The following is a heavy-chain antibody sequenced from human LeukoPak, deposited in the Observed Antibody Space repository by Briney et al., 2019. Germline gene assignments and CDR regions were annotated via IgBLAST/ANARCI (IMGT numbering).Heavy chain of an antibody. J-gene: IGHJ6*03. V-gene: IGHV3-21*01. CDR2: ISSSSSYI. CDR3: ARDSGIAAGLRVEWFLYYYYYMDV. CDR1: GFTFSSYS. D-gene: IGHD3-3*01. Sequence: PGGSLRLSCAASGFTFSSYSMIWVRQAPGKGLEWVSSISSSSSYIYYADSVKGRFTISRDNAKNSLYLQMNSLRAEDTAVYYCARDSGIAAGLRVEWFLYYYYYMDVWGKGTTVTVSS.